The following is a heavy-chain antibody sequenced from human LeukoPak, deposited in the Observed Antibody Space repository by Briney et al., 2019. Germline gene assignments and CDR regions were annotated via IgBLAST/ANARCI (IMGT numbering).Heavy chain of an antibody. J-gene: IGHJ4*02. CDR2: ITSRGEST. CDR3: ARGGTMSPFDY. CDR1: GFTFSIYA. V-gene: IGHV3-23*01. D-gene: IGHD3-22*01. Sequence: GGSLRLSCAASGFTFSIYAMSWVRQAPGKGLQWVSSITSRGESTWYVDSVKGRFTITRDNSENTLYLQMHSLRAEDTAVYYCARGGTMSPFDYWGQGTLVTVSS.